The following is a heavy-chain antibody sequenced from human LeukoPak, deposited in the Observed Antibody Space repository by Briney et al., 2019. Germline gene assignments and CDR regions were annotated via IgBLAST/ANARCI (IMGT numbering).Heavy chain of an antibody. CDR1: GGSFSGYY. CDR2: INHSGST. J-gene: IGHJ4*02. CDR3: ARVSWYYGSGSYFY. Sequence: SETLSLTCAVYGGSFSGYYWSWIRQPPGKGLEWIGEINHSGSTNYNPSLKSRVTISVDTSKNQFPLKLSSVTAADTAVYYCARVSWYYGSGSYFYWGQGTLVTVSS. D-gene: IGHD3-10*01. V-gene: IGHV4-34*01.